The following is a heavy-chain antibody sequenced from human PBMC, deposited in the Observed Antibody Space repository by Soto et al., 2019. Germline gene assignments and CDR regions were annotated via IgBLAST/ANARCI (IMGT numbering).Heavy chain of an antibody. V-gene: IGHV3-48*02. CDR2: ISISSSTR. D-gene: IGHD3-10*01. CDR3: ARGGGFFDY. J-gene: IGHJ4*02. Sequence: EVQLVESGGGLVQPGGSLRLSCAASGFTISSYVINWLRQAPGKGLEWVSYISISSSTRYYADSVRGRFTISRDNAKNSLYLQMNSLRDEDTAVYYCARGGGFFDYWGQGTLVTVSS. CDR1: GFTISSYV.